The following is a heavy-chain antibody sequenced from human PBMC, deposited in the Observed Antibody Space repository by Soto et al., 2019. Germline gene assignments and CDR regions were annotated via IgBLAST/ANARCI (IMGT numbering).Heavy chain of an antibody. CDR3: ARGDELERRTQDYFDY. J-gene: IGHJ4*02. Sequence: QVQLVQSGAEVKKPGSSAKVSCKASGGTFSSYTISWVRQAPGQGLEWMGRIIPILGIANYAQKFQGRVTITADKSTSTAYMELSSLRSEDTAVYYCARGDELERRTQDYFDYWGQGTLVTVSS. D-gene: IGHD1-1*01. CDR1: GGTFSSYT. CDR2: IIPILGIA. V-gene: IGHV1-69*02.